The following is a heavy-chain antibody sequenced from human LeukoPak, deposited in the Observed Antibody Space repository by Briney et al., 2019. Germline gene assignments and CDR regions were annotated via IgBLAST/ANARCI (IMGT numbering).Heavy chain of an antibody. CDR3: AILSGGSPGGGH. D-gene: IGHD3-16*01. V-gene: IGHV3-23*01. J-gene: IGHJ4*02. CDR1: GFTFSSYG. CDR2: TSTDGTP. Sequence: GSLRLSCAASGFTFSSYGMNWVRQAPGKGLEWVSGTSTDGTPYYADAVKGRFTVSRDNFENTLNLQMNSLRAEDTAVYYCAILSGGSPGGGHWGQGALVTVSS.